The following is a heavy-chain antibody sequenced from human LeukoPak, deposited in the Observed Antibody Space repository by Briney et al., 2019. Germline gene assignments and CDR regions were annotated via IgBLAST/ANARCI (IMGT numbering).Heavy chain of an antibody. J-gene: IGHJ4*02. CDR2: ISNDGRST. V-gene: IGHV3-23*01. Sequence: PGGSLRLSCAASGFTFSSYAMSWVRQAPGKGLEWVSVISNDGRSTYYADSVKGRFTISRDNSKTTVFLQMDSLRAEDTAVYFCAKDLFRSGRRFDYWGQGTLVTVSS. D-gene: IGHD3-10*01. CDR3: AKDLFRSGRRFDY. CDR1: GFTFSSYA.